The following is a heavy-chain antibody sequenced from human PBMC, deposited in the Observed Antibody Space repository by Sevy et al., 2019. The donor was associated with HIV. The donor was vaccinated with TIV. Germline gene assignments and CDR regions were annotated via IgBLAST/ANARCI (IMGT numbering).Heavy chain of an antibody. CDR1: GYSFATYW. CDR2: IYPSDSDT. CDR3: ARQKRYGDYRYYYAMDV. V-gene: IGHV5-51*01. J-gene: IGHJ6*02. Sequence: ASVKVSCKGSGYSFATYWIGWVRKMPGKGLEWMGIIYPSDSDTKYSPSFQGQVTFSVDESISTAYLQWNSLKASDTGMYYCARQKRYGDYRYYYAMDVWGQGTTVTVSS. D-gene: IGHD4-17*01.